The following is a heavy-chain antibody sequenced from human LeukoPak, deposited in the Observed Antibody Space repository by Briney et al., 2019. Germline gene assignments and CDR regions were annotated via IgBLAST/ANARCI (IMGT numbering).Heavy chain of an antibody. D-gene: IGHD1-26*01. Sequence: SETLSLTCTVSGGSISSNYWSWIRQPPGKGLEFLGSISYSGSTTYNPSLKSRVTISLDTSKNQFSLRLTSVTAADTAVYYCARVPALPFGAFDIWGQGTMVTVSS. J-gene: IGHJ3*02. V-gene: IGHV4-59*01. CDR3: ARVPALPFGAFDI. CDR1: GGSISSNY. CDR2: ISYSGST.